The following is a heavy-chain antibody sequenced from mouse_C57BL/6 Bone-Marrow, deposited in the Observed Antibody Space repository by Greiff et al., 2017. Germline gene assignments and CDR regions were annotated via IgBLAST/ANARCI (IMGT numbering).Heavy chain of an antibody. CDR2: ISNLAYSI. V-gene: IGHV5-15*01. CDR1: GFTFSDYG. D-gene: IGHD1-1*01. J-gene: IGHJ1*03. CDR3: ARSPYYYGSSYVGDWYFDV. Sequence: DVMLVESGGGLVQPGGSLKLSCAASGFTFSDYGMAWVRQAPRKGPEWVAFISNLAYSIYYADTVTGRFTISRENAKNTLYLEMSSLRSEDTAMYYCARSPYYYGSSYVGDWYFDVWGTGTTVTVSS.